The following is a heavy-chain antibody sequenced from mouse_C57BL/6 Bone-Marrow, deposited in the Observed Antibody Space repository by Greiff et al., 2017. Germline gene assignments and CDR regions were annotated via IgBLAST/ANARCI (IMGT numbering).Heavy chain of an antibody. J-gene: IGHJ1*03. CDR3: ATPNYGSSYGYWYFDV. CDR2: IDPEDGET. D-gene: IGHD1-1*01. Sequence: EVQLQQSGAELVKPGASVKLSCTASGFNIKDYYMHWVKQRTEQGLEWIGRIDPEDGETKYAPKFQGQATIPADTSSNTAYLQLSILTSEDTAVYYCATPNYGSSYGYWYFDVWGTGTTVTVSS. CDR1: GFNIKDYY. V-gene: IGHV14-2*01.